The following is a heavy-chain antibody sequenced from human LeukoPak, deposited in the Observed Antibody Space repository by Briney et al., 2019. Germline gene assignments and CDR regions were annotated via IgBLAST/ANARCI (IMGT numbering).Heavy chain of an antibody. CDR3: TTGGWWEPLFDY. Sequence: PGGSLRLSCAASGFTFGNAWMSWVRQAPGKGLEWVGRIKSKTDGGTTDYAAPVRGRFTISRDDSKNMVSLQMNSLKIEDTAVYYCTTGGWWEPLFDYWGQGTLVTVSS. J-gene: IGHJ4*02. D-gene: IGHD1-26*01. V-gene: IGHV3-15*01. CDR1: GFTFGNAW. CDR2: IKSKTDGGTT.